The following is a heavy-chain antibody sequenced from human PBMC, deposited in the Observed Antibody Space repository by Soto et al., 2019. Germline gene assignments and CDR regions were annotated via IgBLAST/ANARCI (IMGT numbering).Heavy chain of an antibody. V-gene: IGHV4-30-4*01. Sequence: KASETLSLTCTVSGGSISSGDYYWSWIRQPPGKGLEWIGYIYYSGSTYYNPSLKSRVTISVDTSKNQFSLKLSSVTAAETAVYYCARDLGGRITIFHTSAHRMDVWGQGTTVTVSS. J-gene: IGHJ6*02. D-gene: IGHD3-9*01. CDR3: ARDLGGRITIFHTSAHRMDV. CDR2: IYYSGST. CDR1: GGSISSGDYY.